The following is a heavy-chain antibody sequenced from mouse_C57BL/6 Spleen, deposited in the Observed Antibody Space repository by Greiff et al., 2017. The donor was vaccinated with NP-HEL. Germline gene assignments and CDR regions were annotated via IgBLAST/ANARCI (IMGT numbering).Heavy chain of an antibody. V-gene: IGHV5-9*01. CDR3: ARQGLRRFDY. Sequence: DVHLVESGGGLVKPGGSLKLSCAASGFTFSSYTMSWVRQTPEKRLEWVATISGGGGNTYYPDSVKGRFTISRDNAKNTLYLQMSSLRSEDTALYYCARQGLRRFDYWGQGTTLTVSS. CDR1: GFTFSSYT. D-gene: IGHD2-2*01. CDR2: ISGGGGNT. J-gene: IGHJ2*01.